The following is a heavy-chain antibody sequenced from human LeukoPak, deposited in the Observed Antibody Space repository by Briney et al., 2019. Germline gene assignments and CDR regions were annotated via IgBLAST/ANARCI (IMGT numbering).Heavy chain of an antibody. V-gene: IGHV1-2*02. CDR2: INPNSGGT. J-gene: IGHJ4*02. CDR1: GYTFTGYY. CDR3: ARTGYSSSYRFTGDY. Sequence: ASVKVSCKASGYTFTGYYMHWVRQAPGQGLEWMGWINPNSGGTKYAQRFQGRVTMTRDTSISTAYMELSRLRSDDTAVYYCARTGYSSSYRFTGDYWGQGTLVTVSS. D-gene: IGHD6-13*01.